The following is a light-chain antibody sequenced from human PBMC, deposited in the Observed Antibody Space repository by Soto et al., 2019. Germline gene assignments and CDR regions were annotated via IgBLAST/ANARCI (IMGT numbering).Light chain of an antibody. V-gene: IGKV3-15*01. J-gene: IGKJ2*01. CDR2: GAS. Sequence: EIVMTQSPATLSVSPGERATLSCRASQSVRSNLAWYQQKPGQAPRLLIYGASTRATGIPARFSGSRSETEFTLTISSLQSEDFGVYYCQQYSDWYTFGQGTQLEIK. CDR1: QSVRSN. CDR3: QQYSDWYT.